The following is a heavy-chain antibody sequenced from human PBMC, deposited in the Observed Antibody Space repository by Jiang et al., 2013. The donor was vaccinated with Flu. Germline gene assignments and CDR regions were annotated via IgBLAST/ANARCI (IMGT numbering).Heavy chain of an antibody. CDR2: IYYSGST. D-gene: IGHD3-16*02. CDR1: GGSISSYY. V-gene: IGHV4-59*08. J-gene: IGHJ2*01. CDR3: ARRVVSTFGGVIVIPELLDWYFDL. Sequence: TLSLTCTVSGGSISSYYWSWIRQPPGKGLEWIGYIYYSGSTNYNPSLKSRVTISVDTSKNQFSLKLSSVTAADTAVYYCARRVVSTFGGVIVIPELLDWYFDLWGRGTLVTVSS.